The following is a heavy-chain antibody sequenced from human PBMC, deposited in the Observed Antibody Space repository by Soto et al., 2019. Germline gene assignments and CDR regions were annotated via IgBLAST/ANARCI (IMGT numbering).Heavy chain of an antibody. CDR1: GGSFSGYY. CDR3: ARVLNYYCSGSYYSHYYYYYYMDV. D-gene: IGHD3-10*01. CDR2: INHSGST. Sequence: SETLSLTCAVYGGSFSGYYWSWIRQPPGKGLEWIGEINHSGSTNYNPSLKSRVTISVDTSKNQFSLKLSSVTAADTAVYYFARVLNYYCSGSYYSHYYYYYYMDVWGKWTTVTVSS. V-gene: IGHV4-34*01. J-gene: IGHJ6*03.